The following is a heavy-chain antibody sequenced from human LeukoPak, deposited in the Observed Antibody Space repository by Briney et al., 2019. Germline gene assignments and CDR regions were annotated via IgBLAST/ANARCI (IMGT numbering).Heavy chain of an antibody. CDR1: GYTFTSYY. D-gene: IGHD6-13*01. CDR2: ISAYNGNT. CDR3: ARDRREYIAAAGPPDFDY. J-gene: IGHJ4*02. V-gene: IGHV1-18*04. Sequence: ASVKVSCKASGYTFTSYYMHWARQAPGQGLEWMGWISAYNGNTNYAQKLQGRVTMTTDTSTSTAYMELRSLRSDDTAVYYCARDRREYIAAAGPPDFDYWGQGTLVTVSS.